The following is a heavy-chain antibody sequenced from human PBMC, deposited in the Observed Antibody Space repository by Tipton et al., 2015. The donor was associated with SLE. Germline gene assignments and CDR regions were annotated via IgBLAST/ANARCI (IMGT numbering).Heavy chain of an antibody. CDR1: GDSISSSSYY. V-gene: IGHV4-39*01. Sequence: TLSLTCTVSGDSISSSSYYWGWIRQPPGKGLEWIGSIYYSGSTYYNPSLKSRVTISVDTSKNQFSLKLSSVTAADTAVYYCATTSGAYGMDVWGQGTTVTVSS. D-gene: IGHD3-10*01. J-gene: IGHJ6*02. CDR3: ATTSGAYGMDV. CDR2: IYYSGST.